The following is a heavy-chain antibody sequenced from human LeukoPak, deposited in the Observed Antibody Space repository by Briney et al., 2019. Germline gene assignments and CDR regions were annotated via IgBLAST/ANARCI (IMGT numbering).Heavy chain of an antibody. CDR2: ISGGGDRT. CDR1: GFTFTTYA. D-gene: IGHD2-2*01. V-gene: IGHV3-23*01. CDR3: AKDRRACSATTCSKYFYDL. J-gene: IGHJ2*01. Sequence: PGGSLRLSCAASGFTFTTYAMSWVRQAPGKGPEWVSGISGGGDRTYYTDSVKGRFAISRDNSKNTVYLQMNSLRAEDTAVYFCAKDRRACSATTCSKYFYDLWGRGTLVTVSS.